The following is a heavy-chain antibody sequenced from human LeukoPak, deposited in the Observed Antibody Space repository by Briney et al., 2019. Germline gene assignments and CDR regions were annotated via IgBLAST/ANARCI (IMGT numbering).Heavy chain of an antibody. V-gene: IGHV3-23*01. CDR1: GFTFSSYA. J-gene: IGHJ4*02. CDR3: AKDRVPRYSGYGLSDD. CDR2: ITGSGDST. D-gene: IGHD5-12*01. Sequence: GGSLRLSCTASGFTFSSYAMSWVRQAPGKGLDWVSAITGSGDSTYYADSVKGRFTISRDNSKNTLYLQMNNLRAEDTALHYCAKDRVPRYSGYGLSDDWGQGTLVTVSA.